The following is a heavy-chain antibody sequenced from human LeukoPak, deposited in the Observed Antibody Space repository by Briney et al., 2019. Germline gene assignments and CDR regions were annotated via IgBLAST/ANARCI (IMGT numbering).Heavy chain of an antibody. CDR3: ARGPILLWLHNGMDV. CDR2: IRSKAYGGTT. V-gene: IGHV3-49*04. J-gene: IGHJ6*04. CDR1: GFIFADHA. D-gene: IGHD2/OR15-2a*01. Sequence: GGSLRLSCTASGFIFADHAMSWVRQAPGKGLECVGFIRSKAYGGTTEYGASVRDRFTISRDDSNGIAYLQMNNLKSEDTAVYYCARGPILLWLHNGMDVWGSGTTVIVSS.